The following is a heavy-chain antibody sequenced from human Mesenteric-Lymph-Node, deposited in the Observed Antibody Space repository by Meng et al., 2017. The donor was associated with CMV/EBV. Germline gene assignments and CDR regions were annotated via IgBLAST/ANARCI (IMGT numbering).Heavy chain of an antibody. J-gene: IGHJ4*02. CDR1: GFTFSSYS. Sequence: GESLKISCAASGFTFSSYSMNWVRQAPGKGLEWVSLISWDGGSTYYADSVKGRFTISRDNSKNSLYLQMNSLRTEDTALYYCAKGTLGYCSSTSCHTIDYWGQGTLVTVSS. CDR2: ISWDGGST. V-gene: IGHV3-43*01. D-gene: IGHD2-2*02. CDR3: AKGTLGYCSSTSCHTIDY.